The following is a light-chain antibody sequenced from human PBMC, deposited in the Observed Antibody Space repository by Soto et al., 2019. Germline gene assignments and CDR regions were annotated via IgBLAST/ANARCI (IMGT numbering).Light chain of an antibody. CDR2: EGS. V-gene: IGLV2-14*02. CDR1: SSDVGSYNL. CDR3: QSYGGTLSPCV. J-gene: IGLJ1*01. Sequence: QSALTQPASVSGSPGQSITISCTGTSSDVGSYNLVSWYQQHPGKAPKLMIYEGSKRPSGVSNRFSGSKSGTSASLAITGLQAEDEADYYCQSYGGTLSPCVFGTGTQLTVL.